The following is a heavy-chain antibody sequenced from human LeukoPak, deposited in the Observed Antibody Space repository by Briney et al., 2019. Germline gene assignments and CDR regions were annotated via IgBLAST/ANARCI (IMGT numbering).Heavy chain of an antibody. CDR1: GFTFSRYA. CDR2: ISGSGGRT. Sequence: XGSLRLSCAASGFTFSRYARSWVGQAQGKGLEGVSAISGSGGRTYYADTVKGGFTISRDNSKNTLYLQMNSLRAEDTAVYYCAKGPQVGSGYHPDYWGQGTLVTVSS. V-gene: IGHV3-23*01. D-gene: IGHD3-22*01. CDR3: AKGPQVGSGYHPDY. J-gene: IGHJ4*02.